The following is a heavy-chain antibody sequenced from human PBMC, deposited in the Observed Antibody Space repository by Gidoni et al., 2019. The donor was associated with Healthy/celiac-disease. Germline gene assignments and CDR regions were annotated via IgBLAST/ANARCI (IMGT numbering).Heavy chain of an antibody. J-gene: IGHJ5*02. V-gene: IGHV3-33*01. Sequence: QVQLVESGGGVVQPGRSLRLSCAASGFTFSSYGMHGCRQAPGKGLEWVAVIWYDGSNEYYADSVKGRFTISRDNSKNTLYLQMNSLRAEDTAVYYCARGIAGDWFDPWGQGTLVTVSS. CDR2: IWYDGSNE. D-gene: IGHD1-20*01. CDR1: GFTFSSYG. CDR3: ARGIAGDWFDP.